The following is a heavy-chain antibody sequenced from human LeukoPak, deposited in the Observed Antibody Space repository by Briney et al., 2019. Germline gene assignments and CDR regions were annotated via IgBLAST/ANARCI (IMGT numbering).Heavy chain of an antibody. J-gene: IGHJ5*02. D-gene: IGHD3-10*01. Sequence: GGSPRLSCAASGFTFSSYGMPWVRQAPGKGLEWVAVISHDGSNKYYADSVKGRFTISRDNSKNTLYLQMNSLRAEDTAVYYCAKDTNYYGSGSDNWFDPWGQGTLVTVSS. V-gene: IGHV3-30*18. CDR2: ISHDGSNK. CDR1: GFTFSSYG. CDR3: AKDTNYYGSGSDNWFDP.